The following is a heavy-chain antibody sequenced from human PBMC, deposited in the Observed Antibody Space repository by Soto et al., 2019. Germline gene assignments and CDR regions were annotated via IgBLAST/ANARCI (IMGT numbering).Heavy chain of an antibody. J-gene: IGHJ4*02. CDR2: IRSKANSYAT. V-gene: IGHV3-73*01. CDR1: GFTFSGSA. CDR3: TSQPFAPNDDY. Sequence: GGSLRLSCAASGFTFSGSAMHWVRQASGKGLEWVGRIRSKANSYATAYAASVKGRFTISRDDSKNTAYLQMNSLKTEDTAVYYCTSQPFAPNDDYWGQGTLVTVSS.